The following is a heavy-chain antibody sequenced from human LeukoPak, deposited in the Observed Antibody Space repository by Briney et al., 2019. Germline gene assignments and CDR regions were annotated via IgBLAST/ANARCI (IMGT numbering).Heavy chain of an antibody. CDR3: ARHYLYDTSGDGTYYFDY. D-gene: IGHD3-22*01. CDR2: IYHSGST. V-gene: IGHV4-38-2*02. CDR1: GYSINSGYH. J-gene: IGHJ4*02. Sequence: PSETLSLTXIVSGYSINSGYHWGWIRQPPGKGLEWIGSIYHSGSTYYNPSLKSRVTISIDTSKNQFSLKLRSVTAADTAVYYCARHYLYDTSGDGTYYFDYWGQGTLVTVSS.